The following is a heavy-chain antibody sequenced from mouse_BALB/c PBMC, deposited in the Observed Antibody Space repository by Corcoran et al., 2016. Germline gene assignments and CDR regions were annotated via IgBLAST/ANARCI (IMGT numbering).Heavy chain of an antibody. CDR2: IDPANGST. V-gene: IGHV14-3*02. CDR1: GFYIKDTY. Sequence: EVQLQHSGAELVKPGASVKLSCTASGFYIKDTYMHWVKQRPEQGLEWIGRIDPANGSTKYDPKFQGKATMTADTSSNTVYLQLSSLTSEATAVYYCGRSREGNYVVYWGQGTTLTVSS. J-gene: IGHJ2*01. CDR3: GRSREGNYVVY. D-gene: IGHD2-1*01.